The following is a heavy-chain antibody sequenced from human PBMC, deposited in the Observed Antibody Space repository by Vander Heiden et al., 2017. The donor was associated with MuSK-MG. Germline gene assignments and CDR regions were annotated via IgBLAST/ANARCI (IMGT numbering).Heavy chain of an antibody. CDR2: IDHSGST. V-gene: IGHV4-30-4*01. J-gene: IGHJ4*02. Sequence: QLQESGPGLVKPSQTLTLTCTVSGGSITSGNYYWSWIRQPPGKGLEWLGYIDHSGSTLSNPSLKSRVTISLDTSKNQFSLELNSVTAADTAVYYWARRVPAYNMNCDLWGQGTLVTVAS. CDR3: ARRVPAYNMNCDL. D-gene: IGHD2-2*01. CDR1: GGSITSGNYY.